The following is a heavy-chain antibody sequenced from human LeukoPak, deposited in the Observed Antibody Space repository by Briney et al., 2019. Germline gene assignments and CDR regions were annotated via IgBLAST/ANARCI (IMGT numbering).Heavy chain of an antibody. Sequence: PSETLSLTCTVSGGSISSYYWSWIRQPPGKGLEWIGYIYYSGSTNYNPSLKSRVTISVDTSKNQFSLKLSSVTAADTAVYYCARSPAAIVATDWYFDLWGRGTLVTVSS. CDR1: GGSISSYY. J-gene: IGHJ2*01. V-gene: IGHV4-59*01. CDR3: ARSPAAIVATDWYFDL. D-gene: IGHD2-2*02. CDR2: IYYSGST.